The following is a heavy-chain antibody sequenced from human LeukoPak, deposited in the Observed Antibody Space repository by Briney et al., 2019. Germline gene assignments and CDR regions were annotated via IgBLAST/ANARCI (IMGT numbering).Heavy chain of an antibody. V-gene: IGHV3-21*01. CDR2: ISSSSSYI. CDR3: ARDSYCSSTSCYGRGAFDI. CDR1: GFTFSSYS. Sequence: GGSLRLSCAASGFTFSSYSMNWVRQAPGKGLEWVSSISSSSSYIYYADSVKGRFTISRDNAKNSLYLQMNSLRAEDTAVYYCARDSYCSSTSCYGRGAFDIWGQGTMVTVSS. J-gene: IGHJ3*02. D-gene: IGHD2-2*01.